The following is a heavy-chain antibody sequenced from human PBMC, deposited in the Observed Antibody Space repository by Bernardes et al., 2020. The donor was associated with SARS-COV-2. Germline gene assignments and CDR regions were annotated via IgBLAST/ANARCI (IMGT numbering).Heavy chain of an antibody. V-gene: IGHV3-74*01. CDR1: GFTFSSYW. CDR2: INTDGSSS. CDR3: ACITSGGISY. J-gene: IGHJ4*02. Sequence: GVSLRLSCAASGFTFSSYWMHCVRQAPGKELVWVSRINTDGSSSNYADFMKGRFTISRDNAKNTLYLQMNSLRAEDTAVYYCACITSGGISYGGQGNLVTVSS. D-gene: IGHD2-15*01.